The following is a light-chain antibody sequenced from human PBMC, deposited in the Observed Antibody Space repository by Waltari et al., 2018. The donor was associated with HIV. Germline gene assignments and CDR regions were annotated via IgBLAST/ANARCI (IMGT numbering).Light chain of an antibody. J-gene: IGKJ4*01. CDR3: QQFFSYPLT. V-gene: IGKV1-16*02. Sequence: DIQMTQSPSSLSASVGDTVAITCRASQVIKNFLAWFQQRPGQAPRSLIYSTSTLQSGVPAKFGGSGSGTNYTLTISNLQPEDFATYYCQQFFSYPLTFGGGTKVEIK. CDR1: QVIKNF. CDR2: STS.